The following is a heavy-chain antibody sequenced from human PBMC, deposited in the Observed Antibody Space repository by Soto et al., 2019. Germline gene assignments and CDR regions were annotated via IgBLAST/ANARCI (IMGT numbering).Heavy chain of an antibody. CDR2: IYPGDSDT. D-gene: IGHD4-17*01. J-gene: IGHJ3*02. CDR1: GYSFTSYW. CDR3: ARPSGDYGDSQPETAFDI. Sequence: EVQLVQSGAEVKKPGESLKISCKGSGYSFTSYWIGWVRQMPGKGLEWMGIIYPGDSDTRYSPSFQGQVTISADKSISTAYLQWSSLKASDTAMYYCARPSGDYGDSQPETAFDIWGQGTMVTVSS. V-gene: IGHV5-51*01.